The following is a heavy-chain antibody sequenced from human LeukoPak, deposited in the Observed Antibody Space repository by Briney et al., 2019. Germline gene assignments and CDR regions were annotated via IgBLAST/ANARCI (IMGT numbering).Heavy chain of an antibody. D-gene: IGHD3-22*01. CDR1: GYTFTSSG. V-gene: IGHV1-18*01. CDR3: ASVGESMVVCL. J-gene: IGHJ4*02. Sequence: GASVKVSCTASGYTFTSSGISWVRQAPGQGLEWMGWISAYNGNTNYAQKLQGRVTMTTGTSTSTAYMELRSLRSDDTAVDYCASVGESMVVCLWGQGTLVTVSS. CDR2: ISAYNGNT.